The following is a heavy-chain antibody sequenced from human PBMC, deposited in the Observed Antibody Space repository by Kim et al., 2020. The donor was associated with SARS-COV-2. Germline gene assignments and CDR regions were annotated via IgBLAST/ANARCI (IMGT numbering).Heavy chain of an antibody. V-gene: IGHV1-2*02. J-gene: IGHJ3*01. CDR3: ARGANTLSAFDL. CDR2: T. Sequence: TKCAERFQGRVTMTRETSISTVYMELSRLKSDDTAVYYCARGANTLSAFDLWGQGTMVTVSS.